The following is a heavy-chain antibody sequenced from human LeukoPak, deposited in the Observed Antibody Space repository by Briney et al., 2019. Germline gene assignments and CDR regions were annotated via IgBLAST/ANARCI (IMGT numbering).Heavy chain of an antibody. Sequence: SETLSLTCTVSGGSISSGGYYWSWIRQHPGKGLEWIGYIYYSGSTYYNPSLKSRGTISVDTSKNQFSLKLSSVTAADTAVYYCASGIAAFPVDPWGRGTLVTVSS. CDR3: ASGIAAFPVDP. D-gene: IGHD6-13*01. CDR2: IYYSGST. J-gene: IGHJ4*02. CDR1: GGSISSGGYY. V-gene: IGHV4-31*03.